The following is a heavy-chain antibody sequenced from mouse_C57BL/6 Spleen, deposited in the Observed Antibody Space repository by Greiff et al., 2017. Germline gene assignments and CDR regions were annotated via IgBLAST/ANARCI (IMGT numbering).Heavy chain of an antibody. J-gene: IGHJ4*01. CDR1: GYTFTSYW. CDR2: IYPGNGDT. V-gene: IGHV1-5*01. Sequence: VQLQQSGTVLARPGASVKMSCKTSGYTFTSYWMHWVKQRPGQGLEWIGAIYPGNGDTSYNQKFKGKAKLTAVTSASTAYMELSSLTNEDSAVYYCASEAGLLGYAMDYWGQGTSVTVSS. CDR3: ASEAGLLGYAMDY. D-gene: IGHD2-3*01.